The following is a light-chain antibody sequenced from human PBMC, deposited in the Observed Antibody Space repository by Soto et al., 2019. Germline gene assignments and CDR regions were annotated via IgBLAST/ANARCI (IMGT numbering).Light chain of an antibody. V-gene: IGKV1-5*03. CDR3: QQYNSYSWT. Sequence: CRARQSISSWLAWYQQKPGKAPKLLIYKASSLESGVPSRFSGSGSGTEFTLTISSLQPDDFATYYCQQYNSYSWTVGQGTKVDIK. CDR1: QSISSW. J-gene: IGKJ1*01. CDR2: KAS.